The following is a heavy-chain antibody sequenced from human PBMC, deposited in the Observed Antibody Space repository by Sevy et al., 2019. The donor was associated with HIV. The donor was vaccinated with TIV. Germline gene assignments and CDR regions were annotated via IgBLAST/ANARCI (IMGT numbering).Heavy chain of an antibody. V-gene: IGHV3-9*01. J-gene: IGHJ3*02. CDR1: GFNFNEYA. D-gene: IGHD6-19*01. CDR2: ITWNSDRV. CDR3: AKDLISVAGFYAFDM. Sequence: GGSLRLSCAASGFNFNEYAMHWVRQAPGKGLEWVSGITWNSDRVVYADSVKGRFTISRDKAKNSVYLQMNSLRPEDTALYYCAKDLISVAGFYAFDMWGQGTMVTVSS.